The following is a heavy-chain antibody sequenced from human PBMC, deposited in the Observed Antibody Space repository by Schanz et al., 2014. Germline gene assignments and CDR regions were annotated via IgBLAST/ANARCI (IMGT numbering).Heavy chain of an antibody. CDR2: IRGSGGST. CDR1: GFAFSSFA. J-gene: IGHJ4*02. V-gene: IGHV3-23*04. D-gene: IGHD3-16*01. Sequence: EVFLVESGGGLVQPGGSLRLSCAASGFAFSSFALSWVRQSPGKGLEWVSGIRGSGGSTYYADSVKGRFTISRDNSKNTLYLQMSSLRAEDTAVYYCARGTPFLCDYWGQGTLVTVSS. CDR3: ARGTPFLCDY.